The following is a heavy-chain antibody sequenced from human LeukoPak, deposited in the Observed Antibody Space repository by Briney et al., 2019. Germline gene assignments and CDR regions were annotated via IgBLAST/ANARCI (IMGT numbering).Heavy chain of an antibody. D-gene: IGHD4-11*01. CDR3: ARVSVNATRLFDY. Sequence: SETLSLTCTVSGGSVSSGSYYWSWIRQPPGKGLEWIGEINHSGSTNYNPSLKSRVTISVDTSKNQFSLKLSSVTAADTAVYYCARVSVNATRLFDYWGQGTLVTVSS. J-gene: IGHJ4*02. CDR1: GGSVSSGSYY. V-gene: IGHV4-61*01. CDR2: INHSGST.